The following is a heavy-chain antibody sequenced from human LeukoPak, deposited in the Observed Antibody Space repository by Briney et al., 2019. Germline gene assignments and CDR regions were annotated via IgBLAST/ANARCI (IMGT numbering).Heavy chain of an antibody. CDR1: GGSISSSSYY. J-gene: IGHJ5*02. CDR3: ARPYYYDSRIDP. D-gene: IGHD3-22*01. CDR2: MYYSGST. V-gene: IGHV4-30-4*08. Sequence: SETLPLTCTVSGGSISSSSYYWGWIRQPPGKGLEWIAYMYYSGSTYYNPSLKSRVTMSADTSKNQLSLKLSSVTAADTAVYYCARPYYYDSRIDPWGQGILVTVSS.